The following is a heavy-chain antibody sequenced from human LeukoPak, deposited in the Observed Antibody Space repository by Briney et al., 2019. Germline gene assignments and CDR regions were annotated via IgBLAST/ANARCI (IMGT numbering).Heavy chain of an antibody. J-gene: IGHJ4*02. CDR1: GFTFSGYW. CDR2: IKQDGSEK. CDR3: ASKSRIQLFRGVPPAVDY. V-gene: IGHV3-7*01. D-gene: IGHD5-18*01. Sequence: GGSLRLSCAASGFTFSGYWMSWVRQAPGKGLEWVANIKQDGSEKYYLDSVKGRFTISRDNAKNSLYLQMDSLRAEDTAVYYCASKSRIQLFRGVPPAVDYWGQGTLVTVSS.